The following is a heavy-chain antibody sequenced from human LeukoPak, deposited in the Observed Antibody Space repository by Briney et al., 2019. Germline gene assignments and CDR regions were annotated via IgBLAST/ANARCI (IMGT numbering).Heavy chain of an antibody. V-gene: IGHV4-61*02. D-gene: IGHD3-10*01. CDR3: ARGGYYGSGNDFRFDP. CDR1: GNSISSGDNY. CDR2: IYTSGST. J-gene: IGHJ5*02. Sequence: SETLSLTCTVSGNSISSGDNYWSWIRQPAGKGLEWIGRIYTSGSTNYNPSLKSRVTISGDTSKNQFSLRRSSVTAADTAVYYCARGGYYGSGNDFRFDPWGQGTLVTVSS.